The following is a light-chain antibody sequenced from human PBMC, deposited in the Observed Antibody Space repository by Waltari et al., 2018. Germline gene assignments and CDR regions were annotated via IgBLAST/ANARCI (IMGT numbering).Light chain of an antibody. CDR2: GTS. CDR3: QQYGGSPPIT. J-gene: IGKJ5*01. V-gene: IGKV3-20*01. Sequence: RATQSVSSSYLGWYQQEPGQAPRLLIDGTSSRATDIPDRFSGSGSGTDFTLTISRLEPEDFAVYYCQQYGGSPPITFGQGTRLEIK. CDR1: QSVSSSY.